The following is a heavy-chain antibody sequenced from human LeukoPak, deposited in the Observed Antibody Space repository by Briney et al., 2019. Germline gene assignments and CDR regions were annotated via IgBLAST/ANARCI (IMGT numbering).Heavy chain of an antibody. CDR2: IDSSGST. CDR1: GASITTKTYY. Sequence: PSETLSLTCAVSGASITTKTYYWGWIRQPPGRRLGWIGNIDSSGSTTYNPSLKSRVTMSVDSSKNQFSLSLTSVTAADTAVYFCAILPLIWGQGTMVTVSS. J-gene: IGHJ3*01. D-gene: IGHD2/OR15-2a*01. CDR3: AILPLI. V-gene: IGHV4-39*01.